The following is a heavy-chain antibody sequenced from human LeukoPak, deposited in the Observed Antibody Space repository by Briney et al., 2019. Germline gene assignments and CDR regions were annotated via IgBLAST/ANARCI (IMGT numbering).Heavy chain of an antibody. Sequence: SETLSLTCAVYGGSFSDFYCTWIRQPPGKGLEWIGEINHSGNTKYNPSLKRRVTILLDTSKNQFSLKVRSVTAADTAVHYCATTRGVITLDGYHYYIDVWGKGTTVTVSS. J-gene: IGHJ6*03. CDR2: INHSGNT. CDR1: GGSFSDFY. D-gene: IGHD3-10*01. V-gene: IGHV4-34*01. CDR3: ATTRGVITLDGYHYYIDV.